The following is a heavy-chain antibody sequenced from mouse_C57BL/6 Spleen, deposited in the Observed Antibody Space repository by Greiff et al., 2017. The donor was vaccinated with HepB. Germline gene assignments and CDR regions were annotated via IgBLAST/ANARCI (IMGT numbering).Heavy chain of an antibody. Sequence: EVHLVESGGGLVQPGGSLKLSCAASGFTFSDYYMYWVRQTPEKRLEWVAYISNGGGSTYYPDNVKGRVTITRDNAKNTLHLQMRRLTSEDTAMYYCAGHGRSPFDYGGQGTLVTVSA. V-gene: IGHV5-12*01. CDR2: ISNGGGST. CDR1: GFTFSDYY. J-gene: IGHJ3*01. CDR3: AGHGRSPFDY.